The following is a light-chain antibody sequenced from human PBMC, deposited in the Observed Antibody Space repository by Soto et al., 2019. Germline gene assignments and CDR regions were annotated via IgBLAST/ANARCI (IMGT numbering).Light chain of an antibody. Sequence: DTQMTQSPSSLSASVGDRVTITCRASQIIGRYLNWYQQKPGTAPKLLIFGAISLQSGVPAMFSGSKSGTDFALTITSLQPEDFATYFCQQSHNIPFTFGGGTKVDIK. CDR1: QIIGRY. J-gene: IGKJ4*01. CDR3: QQSHNIPFT. V-gene: IGKV1-39*01. CDR2: GAI.